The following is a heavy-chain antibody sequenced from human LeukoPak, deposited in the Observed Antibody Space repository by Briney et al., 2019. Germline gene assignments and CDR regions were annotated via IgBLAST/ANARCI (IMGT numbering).Heavy chain of an antibody. J-gene: IGHJ4*02. CDR2: IHDDGRVT. CDR3: VRDYENLTGSKTRFHY. Sequence: GRSLRLSCAASGFTFTAYAMSWFRQTPGKGLEWVANIHDDGRVTNYVDSVKGRFTISRDNAKNSLYLQMNSLRAEDTAVYYCVRDYENLTGSKTRFHYWGQGTLVTVSS. V-gene: IGHV3-7*01. D-gene: IGHD3-9*01. CDR1: GFTFTAYA.